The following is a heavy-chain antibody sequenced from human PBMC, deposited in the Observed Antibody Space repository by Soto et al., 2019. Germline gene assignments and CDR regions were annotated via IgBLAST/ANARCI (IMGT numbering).Heavy chain of an antibody. CDR2: THHSGST. Sequence: QAQLQQWGTGLLKPSETLSLTCAVYGGSLSGNYWGWIRQPPGKGLEWIGETHHSGSTAYNPSLKSRVTISVDTSRNQFSLKLNSVTASDTVVYYCARTTAAIHLNYWSQGTLVTVSS. D-gene: IGHD2-21*02. J-gene: IGHJ4*02. V-gene: IGHV4-34*01. CDR3: ARTTAAIHLNY. CDR1: GGSLSGNY.